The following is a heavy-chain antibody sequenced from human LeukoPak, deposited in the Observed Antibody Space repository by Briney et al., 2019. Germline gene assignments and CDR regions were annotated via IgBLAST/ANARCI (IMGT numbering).Heavy chain of an antibody. CDR1: GYSFTSYW. D-gene: IGHD3-9*01. CDR3: ARHRYYDILTGYYKNNWFDP. V-gene: IGHV5-51*01. Sequence: GESLKISCKGSGYSFTSYWIGWVRQMPGKGLEWMGIIYPGDSDTRYSPSFQGQVTISADKSISTAYLQWSSLKASDTAMYYCARHRYYDILTGYYKNNWFDPWGQGTLVPVSS. CDR2: IYPGDSDT. J-gene: IGHJ5*02.